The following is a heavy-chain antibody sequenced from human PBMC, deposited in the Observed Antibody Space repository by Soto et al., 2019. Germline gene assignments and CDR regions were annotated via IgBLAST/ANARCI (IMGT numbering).Heavy chain of an antibody. D-gene: IGHD5-18*01. V-gene: IGHV2-5*02. CDR1: GFSLSTSGVG. J-gene: IGHJ4*02. CDR2: IYWDDDK. CDR3: AHLPWKQLWPRAPVVY. Sequence: QITLKESGPTLVKPTQPLTLTCTFSGFSLSTSGVGVGWIRQPPGKALEWLGIIYWDDDKRYSPSLKSRVTITKDTFKNQLVLTMTNMDPVDTATYYCAHLPWKQLWPRAPVVYWGQGTPVTVSS.